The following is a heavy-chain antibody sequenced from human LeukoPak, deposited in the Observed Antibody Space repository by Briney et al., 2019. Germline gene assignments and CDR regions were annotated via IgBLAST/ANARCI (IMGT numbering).Heavy chain of an antibody. Sequence: GGSLRLSCAASGFTFSDYYMSWLRQAPGKGLEWVSYISSSGSTIYYADSVKGRFTISRDNAKNSLYLQMNSLRAEDTAVYYCARDSAKGLLWFGEVYGMDVWGQGTTVTVSS. CDR3: ARDSAKGLLWFGEVYGMDV. V-gene: IGHV3-11*01. CDR1: GFTFSDYY. CDR2: ISSSGSTI. J-gene: IGHJ6*02. D-gene: IGHD3-10*01.